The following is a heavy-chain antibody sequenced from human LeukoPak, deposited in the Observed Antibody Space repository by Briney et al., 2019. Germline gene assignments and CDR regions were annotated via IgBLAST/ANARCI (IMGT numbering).Heavy chain of an antibody. V-gene: IGHV3-21*01. J-gene: IGHJ4*02. D-gene: IGHD5-24*01. Sequence: KAGGSLRLSCAASGFTFSSYSMNWVRQAPGKGLGWVSSISSSSSYIYYADSVKGRFTISRDNAKNSLYLQMNSLRAEDTGVYNCAREGDGYNSPIDYWGQGTLVTVSS. CDR1: GFTFSSYS. CDR3: AREGDGYNSPIDY. CDR2: ISSSSSYI.